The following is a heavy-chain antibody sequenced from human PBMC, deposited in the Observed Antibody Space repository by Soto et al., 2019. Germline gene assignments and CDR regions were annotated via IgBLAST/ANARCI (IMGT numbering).Heavy chain of an antibody. CDR3: AITIFGVEHPGVNRYYGMDV. CDR1: GGTFSSYA. CDR2: IIPIFGTA. J-gene: IGHJ6*02. Sequence: GASVKVSCKASGGTFSSYAISWVRQAPGQGLEWMGGIIPIFGTANYAQKFQGRVTITADESTSTAYMELSSLRSEDTAVYYCAITIFGVEHPGVNRYYGMDVWGQGTTVPVSS. D-gene: IGHD3-3*01. V-gene: IGHV1-69*13.